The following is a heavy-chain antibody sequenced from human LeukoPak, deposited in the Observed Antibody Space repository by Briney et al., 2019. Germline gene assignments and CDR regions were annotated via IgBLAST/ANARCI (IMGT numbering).Heavy chain of an antibody. J-gene: IGHJ3*02. CDR3: AKDFPYYDSSGYLGDAFDI. V-gene: IGHV3-23*01. Sequence: TGGSLRLSCAASGFTFSSYAMSWVRQAPGKGLEWVSAISGSGGSTYYADSVKGRFTISRDNSKNTLYLQMNSLRAEDTAVYYCAKDFPYYDSSGYLGDAFDIWGQGTMVTVSS. D-gene: IGHD3-22*01. CDR1: GFTFSSYA. CDR2: ISGSGGST.